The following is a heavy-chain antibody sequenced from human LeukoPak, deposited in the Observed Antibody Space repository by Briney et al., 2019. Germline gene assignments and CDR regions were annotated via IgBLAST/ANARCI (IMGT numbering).Heavy chain of an antibody. D-gene: IGHD3-10*01. CDR3: AKGALYYYGSGSYFPNWFDP. Sequence: ASVKVSCKVSGYTLTELSMHWVRQAPGKGLEWMGGFDPEDGETIYAQKFQGRVTMTEDTSTDTAYMELSSLRSEDTALYYCAKGALYYYGSGSYFPNWFDPWGQGTLVTVSS. CDR2: FDPEDGET. V-gene: IGHV1-24*01. J-gene: IGHJ5*02. CDR1: GYTLTELS.